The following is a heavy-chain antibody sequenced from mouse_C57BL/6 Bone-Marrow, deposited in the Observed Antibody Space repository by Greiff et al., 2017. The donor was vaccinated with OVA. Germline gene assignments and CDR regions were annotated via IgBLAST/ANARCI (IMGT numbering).Heavy chain of an antibody. CDR1: GFTFSSYT. J-gene: IGHJ1*03. V-gene: IGHV5-9*01. CDR2: ISGGGGNT. Sequence: EVKVEESGGGLVKPGGSLKLSCAASGFTFSSYTMSWVRQTPEKRLEWVATISGGGGNTYYPDSVKGRFTISRDNAKNTLYLQMSSLRSEDTALYYCARQGDYASYFDVWGTGTTVTVSS. D-gene: IGHD2-4*01. CDR3: ARQGDYASYFDV.